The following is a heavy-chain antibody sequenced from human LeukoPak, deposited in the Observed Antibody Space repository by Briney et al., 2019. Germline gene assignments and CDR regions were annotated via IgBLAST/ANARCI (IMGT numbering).Heavy chain of an antibody. V-gene: IGHV4-39*01. D-gene: IGHD2-2*01. Sequence: SETLSLTCTVSGGSISSRSYYWGWIRQPPGKGLEWIGNIYYSGSTYYNPSLKSRVTISVDTSKNQFSLKLSSVTAADTAVYYCARLRYCSSIRCPLWGFDPWGQGTLVTVSS. J-gene: IGHJ5*02. CDR1: GGSISSRSYY. CDR2: IYYSGST. CDR3: ARLRYCSSIRCPLWGFDP.